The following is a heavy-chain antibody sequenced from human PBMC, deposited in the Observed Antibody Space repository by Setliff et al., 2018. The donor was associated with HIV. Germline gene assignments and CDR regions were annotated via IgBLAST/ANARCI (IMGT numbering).Heavy chain of an antibody. CDR1: GGSISSGDYY. D-gene: IGHD1-1*01. J-gene: IGHJ4*02. V-gene: IGHV4-30-4*08. CDR2: IYYSGST. CDR3: ARGAPLIPPHN. Sequence: SETLSLTCTVSGGSISSGDYYWSWIRQPPGKGLEWFGYIYYSGSTYYNPSRRSRVTISLDTSNNQISLRLSSVTAADTAMYYCARGAPLIPPHNRGQGTLVTVSS.